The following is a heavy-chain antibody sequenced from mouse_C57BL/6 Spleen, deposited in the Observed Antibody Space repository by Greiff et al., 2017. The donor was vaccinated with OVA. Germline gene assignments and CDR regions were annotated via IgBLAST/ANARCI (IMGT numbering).Heavy chain of an antibody. Sequence: EVQLQQSGPELVKPGDSVKISCKASGYSFTGYFMNWVMQSHGKSLEWIGRINPYNGDTFDNQKFKGKATLTVDKSSSTAHMELRSLTSEDSAVYYCASTDDRDCYFFAYWGQGTLVTVSA. CDR2: INPYNGDT. D-gene: IGHD2-3*01. CDR1: GYSFTGYF. CDR3: ASTDDRDCYFFAY. V-gene: IGHV1-20*01. J-gene: IGHJ3*01.